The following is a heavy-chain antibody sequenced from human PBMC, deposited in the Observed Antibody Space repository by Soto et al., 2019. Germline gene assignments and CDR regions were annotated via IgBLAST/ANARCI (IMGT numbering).Heavy chain of an antibody. CDR2: IYYSGST. CDR3: AREVAARAFDI. CDR1: GGSISSYY. Sequence: AGTLSLTCTVSGGSISSYYWSWIRQPPGKGLEWIGYIYYSGSTNYNPSLKSRVTISVDTSKNQFSLKLSSVTAADTAVYYCAREVAARAFDIWGQGTMVTVSS. D-gene: IGHD6-13*01. V-gene: IGHV4-59*01. J-gene: IGHJ3*02.